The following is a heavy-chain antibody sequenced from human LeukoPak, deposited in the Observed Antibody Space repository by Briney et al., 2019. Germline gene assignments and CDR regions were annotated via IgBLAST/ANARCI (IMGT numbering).Heavy chain of an antibody. CDR1: GFTFSSYA. CDR3: AKVPPFIAVAKGYFDY. CDR2: ISGSGGST. Sequence: PGGSLRLSCAASGFTFSSYAMSWVRQAPGKGLEWVSAISGSGGSTYYADSVKGRFTISRDNSKNTLYLQMNSLRAEDTAVYYCAKVPPFIAVAKGYFDYWGQGTLVTVSS. J-gene: IGHJ4*02. V-gene: IGHV3-23*01. D-gene: IGHD6-19*01.